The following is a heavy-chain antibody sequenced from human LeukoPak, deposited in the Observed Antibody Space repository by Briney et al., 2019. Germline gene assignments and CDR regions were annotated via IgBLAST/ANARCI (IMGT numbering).Heavy chain of an antibody. CDR3: AKDMGDYYYGMDV. CDR2: ISWNSGSI. D-gene: IGHD1-26*01. Sequence: GGSLRLSCAASGFTFDDYAMHWVRQAPGKGLEWVSGISWNSGSIGYADSVKGRFSISRDNAKNSLYVQMNSLRAEDTALYYCAKDMGDYYYGMDVWGQGTTVTVSS. J-gene: IGHJ6*02. V-gene: IGHV3-9*01. CDR1: GFTFDDYA.